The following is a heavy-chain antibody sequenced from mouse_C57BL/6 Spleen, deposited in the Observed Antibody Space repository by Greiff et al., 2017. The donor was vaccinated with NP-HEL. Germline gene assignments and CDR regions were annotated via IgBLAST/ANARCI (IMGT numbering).Heavy chain of an antibody. CDR1: GYTFTDYE. J-gene: IGHJ4*01. CDR2: IDPETGGT. V-gene: IGHV1-15*01. D-gene: IGHD1-1*01. CDR3: TGFDGSSYGDAMDY. Sequence: QVQLQQSGAELVRPGASVTLSCKASGYTFTDYEMHWVKQTPVHGLEWIGAIDPETGGTAYNQKFKGKAILTADKSSSTAYMELRSLTSEDSAVYYCTGFDGSSYGDAMDYWGQGTSVTVSS.